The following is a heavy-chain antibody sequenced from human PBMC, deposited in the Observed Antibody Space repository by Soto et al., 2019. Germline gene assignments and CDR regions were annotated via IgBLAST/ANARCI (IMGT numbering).Heavy chain of an antibody. CDR3: VRQVLGNLPARVDA. D-gene: IGHD1-1*01. CDR1: GGSISSYY. CDR2: IYYSGGT. Sequence: SETLSLTCTVSGGSISSYYWSWIRRPPGKGLEWIGYIYYSGGTNYNPSLKSRVTISVDTSTRQFSLNLRSGSAADTAVYYCVRQVLGNLPARVDAWGQGTTLTVSS. J-gene: IGHJ6*02. V-gene: IGHV4-59*08.